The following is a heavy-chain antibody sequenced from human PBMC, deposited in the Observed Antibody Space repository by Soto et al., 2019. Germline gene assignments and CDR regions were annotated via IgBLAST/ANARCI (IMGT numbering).Heavy chain of an antibody. CDR3: GTDKITGLFDY. D-gene: IGHD2-8*02. CDR1: GGSFSGYY. V-gene: IGHV4-34*01. Sequence: SETLSLTCAVYGGSFSGYYWTWIRQPPGTGLEWIGEINHSGSTNYNPSLKSRVTISVDTSKNQFSLKLTSVTAADTAVYYCGTDKITGLFDYWGQGTLVTVSS. J-gene: IGHJ4*02. CDR2: INHSGST.